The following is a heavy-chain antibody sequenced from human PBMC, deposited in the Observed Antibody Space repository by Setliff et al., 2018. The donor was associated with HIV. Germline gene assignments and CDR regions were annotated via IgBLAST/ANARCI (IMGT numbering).Heavy chain of an antibody. J-gene: IGHJ3*02. V-gene: IGHV1-2*02. CDR3: ARDYQVVVVAATMADI. D-gene: IGHD2-15*01. CDR2: TNPNSGGT. Sequence: ASVKVSCKASGYTFIGYYMHWVRQAPGQGLEWMGWTNPNSGGTNYAQKFQGRVTMTRDTSNSTAYMELSKLRSDDTAVYYCARDYQVVVVAATMADIWGQGTMVTVSS. CDR1: GYTFIGYY.